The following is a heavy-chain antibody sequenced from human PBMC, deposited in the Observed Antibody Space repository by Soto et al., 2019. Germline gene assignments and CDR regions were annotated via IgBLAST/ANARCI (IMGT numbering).Heavy chain of an antibody. J-gene: IGHJ4*02. CDR2: IIPILGIA. Sequence: QVQLVQSGAEVKKPGSSVKVSCKASGGTFSSYTISWVRQAPGQGLEWMGRIIPILGIANYAQKFQGRVTITADKSASTAYRELSSLRSEDTAVYYCARDKGWLRTPLDDYWGQGTLVTVSS. CDR1: GGTFSSYT. D-gene: IGHD5-12*01. CDR3: ARDKGWLRTPLDDY. V-gene: IGHV1-69*08.